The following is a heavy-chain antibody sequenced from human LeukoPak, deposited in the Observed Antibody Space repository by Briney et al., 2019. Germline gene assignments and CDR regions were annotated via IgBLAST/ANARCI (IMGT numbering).Heavy chain of an antibody. Sequence: GGSLRLSCEGSGFSFSCYWMTWVRQSPGKGPEWVANIKQDESERYTVDSVKGRFTISRDNAKNSVYLQMNSLRAEDTALYYCARLSAYYYGSYFYYYMDVWGKGTTVTVSS. J-gene: IGHJ6*03. V-gene: IGHV3-7*01. CDR3: ARLSAYYYGSYFYYYMDV. CDR1: GFSFSCYW. D-gene: IGHD3-10*01. CDR2: IKQDESER.